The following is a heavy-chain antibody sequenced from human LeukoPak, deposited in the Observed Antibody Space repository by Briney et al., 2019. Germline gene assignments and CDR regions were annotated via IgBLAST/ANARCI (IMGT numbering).Heavy chain of an antibody. CDR1: GINFRASG. D-gene: IGHD2-2*01. CDR3: AREGGTVVIGRFDF. J-gene: IGHJ4*02. Sequence: PGGSLRLSCSASGINFRASGMHWVRQAPGMGLEWVTFIQTDGNDKKYAASVAGRFTISRDNSKNTVYLHMNSLRPDDTALYYCAREGGTVVIGRFDFWGQGALVTVPS. CDR2: IQTDGNDK. V-gene: IGHV3-30*02.